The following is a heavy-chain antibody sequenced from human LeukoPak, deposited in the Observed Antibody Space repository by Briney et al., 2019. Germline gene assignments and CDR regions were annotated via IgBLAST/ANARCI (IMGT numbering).Heavy chain of an antibody. D-gene: IGHD3-9*01. Sequence: SETLSLTCSVSGGSMNSFYWSWIRQSPGKGLEWIGYIYYSGSTNYNPSLKSRVTISVDTSKNQFSLKLSSVTAADTAVYYCARHVWLQPFDYWGQGTLVTVSS. CDR3: ARHVWLQPFDY. CDR2: IYYSGST. J-gene: IGHJ4*02. V-gene: IGHV4-59*08. CDR1: GGSMNSFY.